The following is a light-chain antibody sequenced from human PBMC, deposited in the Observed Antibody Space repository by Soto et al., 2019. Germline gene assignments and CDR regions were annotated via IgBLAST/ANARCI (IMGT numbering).Light chain of an antibody. J-gene: IGKJ4*01. Sequence: DIQMTQSPSSVSASVGDRVTITCRARQGISSRLAWYQQKPGKAPKLLIYTASSLQRGVPSRFSGRGSETDFTLTISSLQPEDFATYSCQQANSFSLTFGGGTKGEIK. CDR1: QGISSR. V-gene: IGKV1-12*01. CDR2: TAS. CDR3: QQANSFSLT.